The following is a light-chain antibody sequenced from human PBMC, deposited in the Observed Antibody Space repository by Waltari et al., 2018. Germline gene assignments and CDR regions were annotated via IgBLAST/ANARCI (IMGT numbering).Light chain of an antibody. V-gene: IGLV4-69*01. Sequence: QLVLTQSPSASASLAASVKLTCPLSSGHSTNILAWLQQQPEKGPRYLMKVNSYGSHNKGVGIPDRFSGSSSGAERYLTISSLQSEDEADYYCQTGGHGTWVFGGGTRLTVL. CDR2: VNSYGSH. CDR3: QTGGHGTWV. CDR1: SGHSTNI. J-gene: IGLJ3*02.